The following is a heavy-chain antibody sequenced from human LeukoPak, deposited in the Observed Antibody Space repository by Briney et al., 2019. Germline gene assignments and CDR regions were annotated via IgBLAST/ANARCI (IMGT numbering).Heavy chain of an antibody. V-gene: IGHV1-24*01. J-gene: IGHJ4*02. CDR1: GYTLTESS. Sequence: ASVKVSCKVSGYTLTESSMHWVRQAPGKGLEWMGGFDPEDGETIYAQKFQGRVTMTEDTSTDTAYMELSSLRSEDTAVYYCATAVAKITTVALDYWGQGTLVTVSS. D-gene: IGHD5-24*01. CDR3: ATAVAKITTVALDY. CDR2: FDPEDGET.